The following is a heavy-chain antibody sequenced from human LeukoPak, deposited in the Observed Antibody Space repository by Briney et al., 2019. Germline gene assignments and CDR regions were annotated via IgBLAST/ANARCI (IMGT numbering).Heavy chain of an antibody. CDR1: GFTFDDYA. CDR3: ARAPDLVVIPTNTYFDY. D-gene: IGHD2-21*01. Sequence: GRSLRLXCAASGFTFDDYAMHWVRQAPGKGLEWVSGINWNSGTIGYADSVRGRFTISRDNAKNSLYLQMNSLRAEDMALYYCARAPDLVVIPTNTYFDYWGQGTLVTVSS. CDR2: INWNSGTI. V-gene: IGHV3-9*03. J-gene: IGHJ4*02.